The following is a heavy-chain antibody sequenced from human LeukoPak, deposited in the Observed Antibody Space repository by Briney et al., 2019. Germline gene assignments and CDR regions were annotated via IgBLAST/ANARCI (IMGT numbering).Heavy chain of an antibody. CDR1: GGSMKNYY. D-gene: IGHD2-2*03. V-gene: IGHV4-59*01. CDR3: ARAGYCSSTSCQWVPLV. Sequence: ETLSLTCTVSGGSMKNYYWIWIRQSPGKGLEWIGYIYYSGSTNYNPSLKSRVTISVDTSKNQFSLKLSSVTAADTAVYYSARAGYCSSTSCQWVPLVWGQGTTVTVSS. J-gene: IGHJ6*02. CDR2: IYYSGST.